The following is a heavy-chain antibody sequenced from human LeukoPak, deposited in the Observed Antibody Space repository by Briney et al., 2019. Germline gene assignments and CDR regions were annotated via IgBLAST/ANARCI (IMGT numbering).Heavy chain of an antibody. Sequence: PSETLSLTCAVSGYSLSSDYYWGWIPQAPGKGGEGVGSIYHSGSTYYNPSLKRRLTISVDTSKNQFSWKLSSVTAADTGVYYCARDSGGVWTIDSCGQG. D-gene: IGHD2-8*02. CDR3: ARDSGGVWTIDS. J-gene: IGHJ4*02. V-gene: IGHV4-38-2*02. CDR1: GYSLSSDYY. CDR2: IYHSGST.